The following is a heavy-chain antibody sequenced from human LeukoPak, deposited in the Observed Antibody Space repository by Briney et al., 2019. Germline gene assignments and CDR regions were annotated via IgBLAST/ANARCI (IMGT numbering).Heavy chain of an antibody. J-gene: IGHJ4*02. Sequence: SETLSLTCNVSGGSISNHYWSWIRQPARKGLEWIGRVYTSGSTNYNPSLKSRVTMSIDTSKNQFSLRLSSVTAADTAVYYCARDRSSGCYVVDYWGQGILVTVSS. D-gene: IGHD6-19*01. CDR1: GGSISNHY. CDR3: ARDRSSGCYVVDY. CDR2: VYTSGST. V-gene: IGHV4-4*07.